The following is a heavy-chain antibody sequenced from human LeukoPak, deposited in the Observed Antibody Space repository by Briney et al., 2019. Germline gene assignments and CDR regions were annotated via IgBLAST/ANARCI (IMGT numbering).Heavy chain of an antibody. V-gene: IGHV3-21*01. CDR1: GFTFSSYS. CDR3: ARDPAVRGVTPPYFDY. CDR2: ISSSSSYI. Sequence: GGSLRLSCAASGFTFSSYSMNWVRQAPGKGLEWVSSISSSSSYIYYADSVKGRLTISRDNAKNSLYLQMNSLRAEDTAVYYCARDPAVRGVTPPYFDYWGQGTLVTVSS. D-gene: IGHD3-10*01. J-gene: IGHJ4*02.